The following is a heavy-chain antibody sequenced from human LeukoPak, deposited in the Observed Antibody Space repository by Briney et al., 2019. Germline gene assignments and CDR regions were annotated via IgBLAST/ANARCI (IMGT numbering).Heavy chain of an antibody. CDR2: ISGSGGRT. Sequence: PGGSLTLSCAASRFTFSSYAMSWVRQAPGQGLELVSAISGSGGRTYYTDSVKGRFTISRDNSKNTLSLQMNSLRDEDTATYYCAKEVYCGRDCYNPGYGVDVWGQGTTVTVSS. CDR1: RFTFSSYA. CDR3: AKEVYCGRDCYNPGYGVDV. D-gene: IGHD2-21*02. J-gene: IGHJ6*02. V-gene: IGHV3-23*01.